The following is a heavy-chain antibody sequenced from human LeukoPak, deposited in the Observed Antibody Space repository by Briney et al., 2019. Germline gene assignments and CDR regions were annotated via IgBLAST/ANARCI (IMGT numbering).Heavy chain of an antibody. Sequence: GGSLRLSCAASGFTFSSYGMHWVRQAPGKGLEWVAVIWYDGSNKYYADSVKGRFTISRDNSKNTLYLQMNSLRAEDTAVYYCAKLAAAGTVLFDYWGQGTLVTVSS. V-gene: IGHV3-33*06. J-gene: IGHJ4*02. D-gene: IGHD6-13*01. CDR3: AKLAAAGTVLFDY. CDR1: GFTFSSYG. CDR2: IWYDGSNK.